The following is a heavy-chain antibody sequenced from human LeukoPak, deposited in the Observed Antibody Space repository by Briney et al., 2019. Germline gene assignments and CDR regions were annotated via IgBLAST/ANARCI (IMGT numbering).Heavy chain of an antibody. Sequence: PSETLSLTCTVSGGSISSYYWSWIRQLPGKGLEWIGYIYYSGSTNYNPSLKSRVTISVDTSKNQFSLKLSSVTAADTAVYYCAREGVTYSLDYWGQGTLVTVSS. CDR1: GGSISSYY. CDR3: AREGVTYSLDY. D-gene: IGHD4-23*01. J-gene: IGHJ4*02. CDR2: IYYSGST. V-gene: IGHV4-59*01.